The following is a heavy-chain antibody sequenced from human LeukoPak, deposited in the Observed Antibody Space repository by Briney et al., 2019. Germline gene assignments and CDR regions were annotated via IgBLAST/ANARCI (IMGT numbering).Heavy chain of an antibody. V-gene: IGHV1-69*05. CDR3: ARGLNYYDSTRWDY. CDR1: GYIFIDYE. CDR2: IIPIFGTA. Sequence: SVKVSCKTSGYIFIDYEISWVRQAPGQGLEWMGGIIPIFGTANYAQKFQGRVTITTDESTSTAYMELSSLRSEDTAVYFCARGLNYYDSTRWDYWGQGTLVTVSS. D-gene: IGHD3-22*01. J-gene: IGHJ4*02.